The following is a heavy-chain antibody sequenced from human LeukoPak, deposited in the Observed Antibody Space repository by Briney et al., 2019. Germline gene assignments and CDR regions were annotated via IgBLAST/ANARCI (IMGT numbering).Heavy chain of an antibody. J-gene: IGHJ4*02. CDR2: INAGNGNT. D-gene: IGHD3-3*01. CDR3: ARAGRRGYYAY. Sequence: ASVKVSCKASGYTFTSYAMHWVRQSPGQRLEWMGWINAGNGNTKYSQKFQGRVTITRDTSASTAYMELSSLRSVGTAVYYCARAGRRGYYAYWGEATLVTVSS. V-gene: IGHV1-3*01. CDR1: GYTFTSYA.